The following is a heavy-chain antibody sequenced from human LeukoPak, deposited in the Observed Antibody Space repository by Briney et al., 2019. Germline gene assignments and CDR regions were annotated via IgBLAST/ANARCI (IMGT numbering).Heavy chain of an antibody. CDR3: ARGQEMATTRYFDL. CDR1: GGSISSGGYY. D-gene: IGHD5-24*01. Sequence: SETLSLTCTVSGGSISSGGYYWSWIRQHPGKGLEWIGYIYYSGSTYYNPSLKSRVTISVDTSKNQFSLKLSSVAAADTAVYYCARGQEMATTRYFDLWGRGTLVTVSS. V-gene: IGHV4-31*03. J-gene: IGHJ2*01. CDR2: IYYSGST.